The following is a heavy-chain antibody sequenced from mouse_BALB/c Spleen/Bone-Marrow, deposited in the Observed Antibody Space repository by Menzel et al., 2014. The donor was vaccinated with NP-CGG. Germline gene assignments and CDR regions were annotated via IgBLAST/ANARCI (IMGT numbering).Heavy chain of an antibody. Sequence: EVMLVESGGGLVQPGGSLKLSCVASGFTFSSYGMSWVRQTPDKRLELVATINNNGGSTYCPDSVKGQFTISRDNAKNPLYLQMSSLKSEDTAMYYCARVYGWYFDVWGAGTTVTVSS. J-gene: IGHJ1*01. V-gene: IGHV5-6-3*01. CDR2: INNNGGST. CDR3: ARVYGWYFDV. D-gene: IGHD1-1*01. CDR1: GFTFSSYG.